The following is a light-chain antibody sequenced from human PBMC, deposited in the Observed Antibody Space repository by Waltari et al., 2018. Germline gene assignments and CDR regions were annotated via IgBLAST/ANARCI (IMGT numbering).Light chain of an antibody. V-gene: IGLV1-47*02. CDR3: AAWDDRLSRPV. CDR1: SSNIGSNS. J-gene: IGLJ6*01. CDR2: YNN. Sequence: QSVLTQPPSASEAARKSVTISCSGSSSNIGSNSVSWYQQLPETAPKLLIYYNNRRASGVSGRFSGSRSGTSASLAISGLQTEDEADYYCAAWDDRLSRPVFGSGTKLTVL.